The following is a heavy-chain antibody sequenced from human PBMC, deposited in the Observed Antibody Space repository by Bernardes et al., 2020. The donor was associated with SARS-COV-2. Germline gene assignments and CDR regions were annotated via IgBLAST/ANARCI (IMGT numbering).Heavy chain of an antibody. CDR3: ARANRYGYHYCIFDY. Sequence: ASVKVSCKTSGYTFTDYYVHWVRQAPGQGLEWMGWINPNTGATNYAQNFQGRVTMTGYTPINTAYMHPSRLRSEDTAVYYCARANRYGYHYCIFDYWGQGALVTVSS. CDR1: GYTFTDYY. D-gene: IGHD5-12*01. J-gene: IGHJ4*02. CDR2: INPNTGAT. V-gene: IGHV1-2*02.